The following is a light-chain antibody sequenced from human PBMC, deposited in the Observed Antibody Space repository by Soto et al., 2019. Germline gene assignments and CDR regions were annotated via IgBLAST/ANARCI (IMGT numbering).Light chain of an antibody. CDR3: GTWDSSLSAVV. V-gene: IGLV1-51*01. Sequence: QSVLTQPPSVSAAPGQKVTISCSGSSSNIGNNYVSWYQQLPGTAPKLLIYDNNKRPSGIPDRFSGSKSGTSATLDITGLGTEDEADYYCGTWDSSLSAVVFGGGTKLTVL. CDR1: SSNIGNNY. J-gene: IGLJ2*01. CDR2: DNN.